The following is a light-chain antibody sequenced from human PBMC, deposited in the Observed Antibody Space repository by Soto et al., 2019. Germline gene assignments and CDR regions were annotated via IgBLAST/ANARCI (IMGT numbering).Light chain of an antibody. CDR1: QDISNY. CDR3: QKYNSAPKT. Sequence: DIQMTQSPSSLSVSVGDRVTITCRASQDISNYLAWYQQKPGEVPKLLIYAASTLQKGVQSRFSGGGSGTLFTLTISSLQPDDVATYYCQKYNSAPKTFGRGTRLEIK. CDR2: AAS. V-gene: IGKV1-27*01. J-gene: IGKJ2*01.